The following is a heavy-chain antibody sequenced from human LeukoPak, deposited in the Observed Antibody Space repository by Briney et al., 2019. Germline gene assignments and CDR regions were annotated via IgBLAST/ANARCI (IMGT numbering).Heavy chain of an antibody. CDR2: ISYDGSNK. V-gene: IGHV3-30-3*01. D-gene: IGHD5-18*01. Sequence: GGSLRLSCAASGFTFSSYAMHWVRQAPGKGLEWVAVISYDGSNKYYADPVKGRFTISRDNSKNTLYLQMNSLRAEDTAVYYCARAVGYSYGYAGWFDPWGQGTLVTVSS. J-gene: IGHJ5*02. CDR3: ARAVGYSYGYAGWFDP. CDR1: GFTFSSYA.